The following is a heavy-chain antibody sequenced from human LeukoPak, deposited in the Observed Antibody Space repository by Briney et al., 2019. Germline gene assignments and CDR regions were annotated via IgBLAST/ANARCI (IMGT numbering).Heavy chain of an antibody. CDR3: ARVGGTTTRYFDY. V-gene: IGHV4-59*01. Sequence: PSETLSLTCTVSGVSISSYYWSWIRQPPGKGLEWIGYIYYSGSTNYNPSLKSRVTISVDTSKNHFSLRLSSMSAADTALYYCARVGGTTTRYFDYWGQGTLVTVSS. CDR1: GVSISSYY. CDR2: IYYSGST. D-gene: IGHD1-1*01. J-gene: IGHJ4*02.